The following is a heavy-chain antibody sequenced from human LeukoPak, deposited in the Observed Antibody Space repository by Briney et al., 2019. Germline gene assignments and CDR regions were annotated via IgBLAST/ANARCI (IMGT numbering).Heavy chain of an antibody. Sequence: KPSETLSPTCTVSGGSISSYYWSWIRQPPGKGLEWIGYIYYSGSTNYSPSLKSRLTISVDTSKNQFSLKLSSVTAADTAVYYCARTYGSSGLGYFDLWGRGTLVTASS. CDR3: ARTYGSSGLGYFDL. CDR1: GGSISSYY. CDR2: IYYSGST. J-gene: IGHJ2*01. V-gene: IGHV4-59*01. D-gene: IGHD6-13*01.